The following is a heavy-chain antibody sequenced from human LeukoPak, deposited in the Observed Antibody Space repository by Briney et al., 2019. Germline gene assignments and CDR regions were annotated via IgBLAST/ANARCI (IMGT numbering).Heavy chain of an antibody. J-gene: IGHJ4*02. CDR1: GFTFSSYS. D-gene: IGHD6-6*01. CDR2: ISSSSSTI. V-gene: IGHV3-48*01. CDR3: AGGPYSSSSETEIDY. Sequence: GGSLRLSCAASGFTFSSYSMNWVRQAPGKGLEWVSYISSSSSTIYYADSVKGQFTISRDNAKNSLYLQMNSLRAEDTAVYYCAGGPYSSSSETEIDYWGQGTLVTVSS.